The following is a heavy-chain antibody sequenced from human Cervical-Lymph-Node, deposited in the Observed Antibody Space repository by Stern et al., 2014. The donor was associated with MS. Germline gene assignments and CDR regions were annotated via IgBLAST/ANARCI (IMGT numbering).Heavy chain of an antibody. Sequence: QVQLVQSGGGVVQPGRSLRLSCAASGFTFSSYGMHWVRQAPGKGLEGGAVIWYDGSNKYYADSVKGRFTISRDNSKNTLYLQMNSLRAEDTAVYYCARDDGNYYYYYGMDVWGQGTTVTVSS. CDR2: IWYDGSNK. CDR3: ARDDGNYYYYYGMDV. J-gene: IGHJ6*02. CDR1: GFTFSSYG. V-gene: IGHV3-33*01.